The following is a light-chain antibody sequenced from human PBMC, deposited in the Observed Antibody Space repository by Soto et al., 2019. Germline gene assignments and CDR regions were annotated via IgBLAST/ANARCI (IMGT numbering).Light chain of an antibody. CDR2: AAS. CDR3: QQYYSYPRT. Sequence: AIRMTQSPSSLSASTGDRVTITCRASQGISSYLAWYQQKPGKAPKLLIYAASTLQSGVPSRFSGSGSGTDCTLTISCLQSEDFATYYCQQYYSYPRTFGQRTKMEIK. V-gene: IGKV1-8*01. J-gene: IGKJ1*01. CDR1: QGISSY.